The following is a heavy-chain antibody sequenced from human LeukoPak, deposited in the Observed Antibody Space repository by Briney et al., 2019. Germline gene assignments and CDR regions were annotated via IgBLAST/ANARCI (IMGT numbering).Heavy chain of an antibody. Sequence: KPSETLSLTCTVSGGSIRSYYWSWIRQPPGKGLEWIGYIYFSGSTSYNPSLTSRVTISVDRSKNQFSLKLSSVAAADTAVYYCARSYDTNFDYWGQGTLVTVSS. J-gene: IGHJ4*02. CDR3: ARSYDTNFDY. D-gene: IGHD3-3*01. CDR2: IYFSGST. V-gene: IGHV4-59*01. CDR1: GGSIRSYY.